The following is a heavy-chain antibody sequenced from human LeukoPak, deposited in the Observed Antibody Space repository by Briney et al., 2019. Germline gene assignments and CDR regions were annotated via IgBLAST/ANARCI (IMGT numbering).Heavy chain of an antibody. V-gene: IGHV3-33*01. Sequence: GGSLRLSCAASGFTFSSYGMHWVRQAPGKGLEWVAFIWYDGSNKYYADSVKGRFTISRDNSKNTLYLQMNSLRAEDTAVYYCARGPYSGYDHPDYWGQGTLVTVSS. CDR3: ARGPYSGYDHPDY. CDR1: GFTFSSYG. D-gene: IGHD5-12*01. J-gene: IGHJ4*02. CDR2: IWYDGSNK.